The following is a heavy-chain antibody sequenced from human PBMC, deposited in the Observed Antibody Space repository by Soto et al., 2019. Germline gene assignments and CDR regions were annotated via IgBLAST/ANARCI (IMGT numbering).Heavy chain of an antibody. CDR3: ARIQRQGYYELRGYFQH. Sequence: QVTLKESGPVLVKPTETLTLTCTVSGFSLINARMGLSWIRQPPGPALELLAHIFSNDEKSYSTSLKSRRTITKATAKRPGVRTSTNMDPVTTATYCRARIQRQGYYELRGYFQHRGQGTMVTVSS. J-gene: IGHJ1*01. CDR1: GFSLINARMG. V-gene: IGHV2-26*01. CDR2: IFSNDEK. D-gene: IGHD3-22*01.